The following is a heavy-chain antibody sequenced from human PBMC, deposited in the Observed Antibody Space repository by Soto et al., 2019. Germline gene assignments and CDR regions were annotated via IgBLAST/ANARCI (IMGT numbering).Heavy chain of an antibody. V-gene: IGHV1-2*02. Sequence: GASVKVSCKASGYTFTGYYMHWVRQAPGQGLEWMGWINPNSGGTNYAQKFQGRVTMTRDTSISTGYMELSRLRSDDTAVYYCARVNVVVVAATREYYFDYWGQGTLVTVSS. J-gene: IGHJ4*02. CDR2: INPNSGGT. D-gene: IGHD2-15*01. CDR3: ARVNVVVVAATREYYFDY. CDR1: GYTFTGYY.